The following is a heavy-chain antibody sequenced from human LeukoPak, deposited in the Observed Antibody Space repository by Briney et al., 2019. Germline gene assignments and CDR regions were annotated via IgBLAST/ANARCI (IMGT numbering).Heavy chain of an antibody. CDR3: ARGGSGRTQDDTYDI. Sequence: PGGSLRLSCATSGFTFSSYAMSWVRQAPGKGLEWVSIISSGSSYIFYADSVKGRFTISRDNAKNSLYLQMDSLRAEDTAVYSCARGGSGRTQDDTYDIWGQGTKVTVSS. J-gene: IGHJ3*02. CDR2: ISSGSSYI. D-gene: IGHD3-10*01. CDR1: GFTFSSYA. V-gene: IGHV3-21*01.